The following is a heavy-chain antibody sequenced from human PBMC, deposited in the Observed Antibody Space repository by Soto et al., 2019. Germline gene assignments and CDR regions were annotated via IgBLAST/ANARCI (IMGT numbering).Heavy chain of an antibody. D-gene: IGHD3-22*01. V-gene: IGHV4-59*01. Sequence: PSETLSLTCTVSGGSINVYYWSWIRQPPGKGLEWVGYIYNSGSTNYNPSLKSRVTISVDTSKNQFSLKLSSVTAADTAVYYCASGIDYYDSSGYVFDSWGQGTLVTVSS. CDR3: ASGIDYYDSSGYVFDS. CDR2: IYNSGST. CDR1: GGSINVYY. J-gene: IGHJ4*02.